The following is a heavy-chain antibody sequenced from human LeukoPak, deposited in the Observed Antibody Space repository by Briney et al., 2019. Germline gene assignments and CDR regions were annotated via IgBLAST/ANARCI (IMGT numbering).Heavy chain of an antibody. Sequence: GASVKVSCKASGGTFSRYAISWVRQAPGQGLEWMGGIIPIFGTANYAQKFQGRVRITADGSTRTAYMELRTLRSEDTAIYYCARGSGETGGYYYVYWGRGTPVTVSS. J-gene: IGHJ4*02. CDR2: IIPIFGTA. CDR3: ARGSGETGGYYYVY. V-gene: IGHV1-69*13. D-gene: IGHD3-22*01. CDR1: GGTFSRYA.